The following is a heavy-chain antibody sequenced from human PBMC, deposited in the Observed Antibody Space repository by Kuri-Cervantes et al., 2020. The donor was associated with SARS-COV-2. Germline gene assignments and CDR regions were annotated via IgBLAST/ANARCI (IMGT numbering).Heavy chain of an antibody. CDR3: ARVLVGAKIGYYYMDV. J-gene: IGHJ6*03. Sequence: GGSLRLSCAASGFTVSSNYMSWVRQAPGKGLEWVSVIYSGGSTYYADSVKGRFTISRDNSKNTLYLQMNSLRAEDTAVYYCARVLVGAKIGYYYMDVWGKGTMVTVSS. V-gene: IGHV3-66*02. CDR1: GFTVSSNY. D-gene: IGHD1-26*01. CDR2: IYSGGST.